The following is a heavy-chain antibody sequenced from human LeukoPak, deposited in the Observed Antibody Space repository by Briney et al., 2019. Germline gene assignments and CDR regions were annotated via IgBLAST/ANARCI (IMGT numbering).Heavy chain of an antibody. CDR1: GYSISSGYY. CDR3: AREHYDSSGYPPYFDY. D-gene: IGHD3-22*01. Sequence: PSETLFLTCAVSGYSISSGYYWGWIRQPPGKGLEWIGSIYHSGSTYYNPSLKSRVTISVDTSKNQFSLKLSSVTAADTAVYYCAREHYDSSGYPPYFDYWGQGTLVTVSS. V-gene: IGHV4-38-2*01. J-gene: IGHJ4*02. CDR2: IYHSGST.